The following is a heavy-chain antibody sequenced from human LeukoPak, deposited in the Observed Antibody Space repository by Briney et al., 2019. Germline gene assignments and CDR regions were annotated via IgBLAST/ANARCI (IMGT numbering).Heavy chain of an antibody. CDR2: TKQDGSEK. Sequence: PGGSLRLSCEASGFTFSSDWMSCVRQAPGKGLEWVANTKQDGSEKKYLDSVKGRFTISRDNAKNSLYLQMHSLRAEDTAVYYCAELGITMIGGVWGKGTTVTISS. V-gene: IGHV3-7*01. CDR1: GFTFSSDW. D-gene: IGHD3-10*02. J-gene: IGHJ6*04. CDR3: AELGITMIGGV.